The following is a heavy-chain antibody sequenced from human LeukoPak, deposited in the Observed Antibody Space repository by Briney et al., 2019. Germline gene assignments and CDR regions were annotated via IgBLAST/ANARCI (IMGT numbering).Heavy chain of an antibody. D-gene: IGHD4-17*01. CDR1: GFTFSSYS. CDR2: ITSSSSYI. CDR3: ANSVTTKLFDY. J-gene: IGHJ4*02. V-gene: IGHV3-21*04. Sequence: GGSLRLSCAASGFTFSSYSMTWVRQAPGKGLEWVSSITSSSSYIHYADSVKGRFTISRDNSKNTLYLQMNSLRAEDTAVYYCANSVTTKLFDYWGQGTLVTVSS.